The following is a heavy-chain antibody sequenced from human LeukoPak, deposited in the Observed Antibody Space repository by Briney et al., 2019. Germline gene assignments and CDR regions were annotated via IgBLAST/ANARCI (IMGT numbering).Heavy chain of an antibody. CDR2: IYFSGDT. D-gene: IGHD2-21*01. CDR1: GGPISSYY. Sequence: SEALSLTCTDSGGPISSYYWSWIRQPPGKGLEWIGYIYFSGDTNCNPSLKSRVTMSVDMSKNRFSLRLSSVTAADTAVYYCARASGLAPAYYYFDYWGQGTLVTVSS. CDR3: ARASGLAPAYYYFDY. V-gene: IGHV4-59*01. J-gene: IGHJ4*02.